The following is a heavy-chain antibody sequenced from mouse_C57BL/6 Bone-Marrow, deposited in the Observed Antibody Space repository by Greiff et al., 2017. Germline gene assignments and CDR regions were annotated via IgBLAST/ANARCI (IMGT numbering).Heavy chain of an antibody. J-gene: IGHJ4*01. Sequence: QVQLQQPGAELVKPGASVKLSCKASGYTFTSYWMHWVKQRPGQGLEWIGMIHPNSGSTNYNEKFKSKATLTVDKSSSTAYRQLSSLTSEDSAVYYCARRGGNPLAMDYWGQGTSVTVSS. CDR1: GYTFTSYW. CDR3: ARRGGNPLAMDY. D-gene: IGHD2-1*01. CDR2: IHPNSGST. V-gene: IGHV1-64*01.